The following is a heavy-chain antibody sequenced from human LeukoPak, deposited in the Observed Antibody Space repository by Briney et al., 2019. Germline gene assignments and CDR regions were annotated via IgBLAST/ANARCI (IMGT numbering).Heavy chain of an antibody. CDR2: IDPNSGGT. J-gene: IGHJ5*02. CDR3: ARAATLSSSPNWFDP. CDR1: GYTFTCNY. V-gene: IGHV1-2*02. D-gene: IGHD6-13*01. Sequence: ASVKVSCKASGYTFTCNYMHWVRQAPGQGLEWMGWIDPNSGGTNYAQKFQGRVTMTRDTTISTAYMDLTGLRSDDTAAYYCARAATLSSSPNWFDPWGQGTPVTVSS.